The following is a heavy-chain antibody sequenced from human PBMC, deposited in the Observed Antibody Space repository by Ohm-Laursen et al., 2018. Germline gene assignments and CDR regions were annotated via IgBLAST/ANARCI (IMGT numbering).Heavy chain of an antibody. D-gene: IGHD2-15*01. CDR1: GNSFTDYY. J-gene: IGHJ5*02. Sequence: ASVKVSCKVSGNSFTDYYIHWVQQAPGKGLEWVGLVDPQDGDTMYAARFQGRVTMTADTSTDTAYMELSSLRSEDAAVYYCTADRWRIGFFDPWGQGTLVTVSS. CDR3: TADRWRIGFFDP. CDR2: VDPQDGDT. V-gene: IGHV1-69-2*01.